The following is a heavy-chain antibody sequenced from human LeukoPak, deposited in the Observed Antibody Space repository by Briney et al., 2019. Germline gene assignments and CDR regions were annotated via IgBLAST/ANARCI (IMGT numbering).Heavy chain of an antibody. D-gene: IGHD6-19*01. V-gene: IGHV1-46*01. Sequence: ASVKVSCKASGYTFTSYYMHWVRQAPGQGLEWMGIINPSGGSTGYAQKFQGRVTMTRDTSTSTVYMELSSLRSEDTAVYYCARAVAGWYYFDYWGQGTLVTVSS. CDR3: ARAVAGWYYFDY. J-gene: IGHJ4*02. CDR2: INPSGGST. CDR1: GYTFTSYY.